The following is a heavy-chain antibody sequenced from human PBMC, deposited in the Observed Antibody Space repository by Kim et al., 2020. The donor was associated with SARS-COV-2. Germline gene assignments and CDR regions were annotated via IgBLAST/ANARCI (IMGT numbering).Heavy chain of an antibody. J-gene: IGHJ1*01. CDR3: ARDQSYYYDSSGYYVP. Sequence: GGSLRLSCAASGFTFSDYYMSWIRQAPGKGLEWVSYISSSGSTIYYADSVKGRFTISRDNAKNSLYLQMNSLRAEDTAVYYCARDQSYYYDSSGYYVPWGQGTLVTVSS. D-gene: IGHD3-22*01. V-gene: IGHV3-11*01. CDR1: GFTFSDYY. CDR2: ISSSGSTI.